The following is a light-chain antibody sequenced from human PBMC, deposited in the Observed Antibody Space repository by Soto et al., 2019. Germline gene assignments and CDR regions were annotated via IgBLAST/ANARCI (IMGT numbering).Light chain of an antibody. V-gene: IGLV2-8*01. CDR1: SSDVGRYNY. CDR3: SSYAGSNNNYA. Sequence: QSALTQPRSVSGSPGQSVTISCTGTSSDVGRYNYVSWYQQHPGKAPKLMIYEVSKRPSGVPDRFSGSKSGNTASLTVSGLQAEDEADYYCSSYAGSNNNYAFGTGTKVTVL. CDR2: EVS. J-gene: IGLJ1*01.